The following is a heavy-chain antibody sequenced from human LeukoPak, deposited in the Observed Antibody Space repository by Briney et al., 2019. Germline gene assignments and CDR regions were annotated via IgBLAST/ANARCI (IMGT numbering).Heavy chain of an antibody. CDR1: GYSFTSYW. CDR3: ARRGYSYAYDY. D-gene: IGHD5-18*01. J-gene: IGHJ4*02. Sequence: GESLKISCKGSGYSFTSYWITRVRQMPGKGLEWMGRIDPGDSYTIYNPSFQGHVTISTDKSIRTAYLQWGSLAASDTAMYYCARRGYSYAYDYWGQGTLVTVSS. CDR2: IDPGDSYT. V-gene: IGHV5-10-1*01.